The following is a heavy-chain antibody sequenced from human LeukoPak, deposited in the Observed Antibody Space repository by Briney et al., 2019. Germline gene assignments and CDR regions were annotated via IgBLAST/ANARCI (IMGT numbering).Heavy chain of an antibody. D-gene: IGHD4-17*01. J-gene: IGHJ4*02. CDR1: GYTFTSYG. CDR3: ASDDLHGDLDFDY. Sequence: ASVKVSCKASGYTFTSYGISWVRQAPGHGLEWMGWISAYNDNTNYAQKLQGRVTMTTDTFTNTAYMELRSLRSDDTAVYYCASDDLHGDLDFDYWGQGTLVTVSS. V-gene: IGHV1-18*04. CDR2: ISAYNDNT.